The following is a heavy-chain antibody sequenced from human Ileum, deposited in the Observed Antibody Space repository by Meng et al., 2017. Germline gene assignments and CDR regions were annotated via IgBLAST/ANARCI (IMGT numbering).Heavy chain of an antibody. D-gene: IGHD3-16*01. CDR3: ARNSGGSKYYFPY. V-gene: IGHV3-33*01. CDR2: IWSDGSKE. J-gene: IGHJ4*02. Sequence: GGSLRLSCAASGFTFSYSGMHWVRQAPGKGLEWVAVIWSDGSKEYYADSVKGRFTISRDNSKNTLYLQMNGLGVEDTAVYYCARNSGGSKYYFPYWGQGTLVTVSS. CDR1: GFTFSYSG.